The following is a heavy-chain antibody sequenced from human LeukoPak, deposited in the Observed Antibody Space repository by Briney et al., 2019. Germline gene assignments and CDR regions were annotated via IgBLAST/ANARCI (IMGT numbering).Heavy chain of an antibody. J-gene: IGHJ6*02. Sequence: ASVTVSCKASGYTFTGYYMHWVRQAPGQGLEWMGRINPNSGGTNYAQKFQGRVTMTRDTSISTAYMELSRLRSDDTAVYYCARARVAGKRDYYYGMDVWGQGTTVTVSS. CDR3: ARARVAGKRDYYYGMDV. CDR1: GYTFTGYY. CDR2: INPNSGGT. V-gene: IGHV1-2*06. D-gene: IGHD6-13*01.